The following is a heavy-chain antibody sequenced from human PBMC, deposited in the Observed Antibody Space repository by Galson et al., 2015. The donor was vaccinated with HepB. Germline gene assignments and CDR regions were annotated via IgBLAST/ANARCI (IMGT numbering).Heavy chain of an antibody. J-gene: IGHJ6*03. Sequence: SVKVSCKASGYTFNIYGISWVRQAPGRGLEWMGWISPYNSNTKYAQTVQDRVTMTTDTSTSTAYMELRSLRSDDTAVYYCAGDDPRKSYYMDVWGKGTTVTVSS. V-gene: IGHV1-18*01. CDR3: AGDDPRKSYYMDV. CDR2: ISPYNSNT. CDR1: GYTFNIYG.